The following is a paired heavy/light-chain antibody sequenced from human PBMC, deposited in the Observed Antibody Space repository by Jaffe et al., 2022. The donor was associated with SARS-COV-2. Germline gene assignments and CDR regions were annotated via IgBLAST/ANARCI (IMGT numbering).Heavy chain of an antibody. CDR1: GFSFNTNV. J-gene: IGHJ4*02. CDR2: IVPNGGTT. V-gene: IGHV3-23*04. D-gene: IGHD2-15*01. Sequence: EAHLVESGGGLVQPGGSLRLSCAASGFSFNTNVMNWVRQAPGKGLEWVSSIVPNGGTTYYADSVKGRFTISRDNSKNTLSLQMNSLRAEDTAVYYCTKKAQDYCSVIPCFDFWGQGALVAVSS. CDR3: TKKAQDYCSVIPCFDF.
Light chain of an antibody. CDR2: GAS. CDR1: QSVGANY. J-gene: IGKJ4*01. CDR3: QQYGTSPLT. V-gene: IGKV3-20*01. Sequence: EIVLTQSPGTLSLSPGERVTVSCRASQSVGANYLAWYQQKPGQAPRLLIYGASSRATGIPDRFSGSGSGTDFTLTISRLEPEDFAVYFCQQYGTSPLTFGGGTKVEIK.